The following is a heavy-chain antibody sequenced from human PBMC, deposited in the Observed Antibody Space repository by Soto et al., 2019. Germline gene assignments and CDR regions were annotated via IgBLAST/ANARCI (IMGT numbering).Heavy chain of an antibody. CDR2: IRGSGGDT. J-gene: IGHJ4*02. V-gene: IGHV3-23*01. Sequence: EVRLLESGGGLVQPGGSLRLSCAASGFTCSFCAMNWVRQAPGKGLEWVSSIRGSGGDTYYADSVKGRFTISRDYSKNTLHLQMNSLRVEDSAVYYCAKGHSDSSYYFGYWGQGTLVTVSS. CDR3: AKGHSDSSYYFGY. D-gene: IGHD1-26*01. CDR1: GFTCSFCA.